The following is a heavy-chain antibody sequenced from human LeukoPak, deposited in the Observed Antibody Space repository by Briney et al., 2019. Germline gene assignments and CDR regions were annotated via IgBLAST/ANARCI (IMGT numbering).Heavy chain of an antibody. CDR1: GFTFSSYA. CDR2: ISSSSSYI. CDR3: ARDAPYYDFWSGYYPVDAFDI. V-gene: IGHV3-21*01. J-gene: IGHJ3*02. Sequence: GGSLRLSCAASGFTFSSYAMSWVRQAPGKGLEWVSSISSSSSYIYYADSVKGRFTISRDNAKNSLYLQMNSLRAEDTAVYYCARDAPYYDFWSGYYPVDAFDIWGQGTMVTVSS. D-gene: IGHD3-3*01.